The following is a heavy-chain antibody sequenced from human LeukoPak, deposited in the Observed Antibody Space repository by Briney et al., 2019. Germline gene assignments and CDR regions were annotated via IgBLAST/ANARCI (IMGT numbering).Heavy chain of an antibody. D-gene: IGHD3-10*01. V-gene: IGHV2-5*02. CDR3: VHSGGSGSYRMFDY. CDR2: IYWDDDK. J-gene: IGHJ4*02. CDR1: RDSVSRSSYY. Sequence: TLSLTCSVSRDSVSRSSYYWGWIRQPPGKALEWLALIYWDDDKRYSPSLKSRLTITKDTSKNQVVLTMTNMDPVDTATHYCVHSGGSGSYRMFDYWGQGTLVTVSS.